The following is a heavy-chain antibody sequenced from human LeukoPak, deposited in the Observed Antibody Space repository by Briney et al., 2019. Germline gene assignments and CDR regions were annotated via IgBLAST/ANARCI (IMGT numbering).Heavy chain of an antibody. CDR3: GRVGDGYNDNY. D-gene: IGHD5-24*01. CDR2: ISSGGST. V-gene: IGHV3-66*01. Sequence: GGSLRLSCAASGFTVSSDYMGWVRLAPEKGLEWVSLISSGGSTYYADSLKGRFTISRDNSKNTLYLRMNSLRAEDTAVYYCGRVGDGYNDNYWGQGTLVTVSS. CDR1: GFTVSSDY. J-gene: IGHJ4*02.